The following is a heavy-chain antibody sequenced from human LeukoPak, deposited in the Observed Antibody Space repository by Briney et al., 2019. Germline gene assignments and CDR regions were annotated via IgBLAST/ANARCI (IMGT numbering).Heavy chain of an antibody. CDR3: ARDFYHYGSGTYSSSMDV. D-gene: IGHD3-10*01. CDR2: ILENGSNQ. V-gene: IGHV3-30*04. CDR1: GFTFSNYI. Sequence: SGGSLRLSCAASGFTFSNYIMHWVRQAPGKGLDWVAVILENGSNQYYADSVKGRFTVSRDNSKNTLFLQMSSLRPDDTAVYYCARDFYHYGSGTYSSSMDVWGKGTTVTVSS. J-gene: IGHJ6*03.